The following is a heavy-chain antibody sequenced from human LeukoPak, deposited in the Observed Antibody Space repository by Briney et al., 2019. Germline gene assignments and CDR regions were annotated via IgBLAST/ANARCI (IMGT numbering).Heavy chain of an antibody. CDR1: GYTFTSYY. Sequence: ASVKVSCKASGYTFTSYYMHWVRQAPGQGLEWMGIINPSGGSTSYAQKFQGRVTMTRDTSISTAYMELSRLRSDDTAVYYCARVGYSGYDWDDYWGQGTLVTVSS. CDR2: INPSGGST. V-gene: IGHV1-46*01. CDR3: ARVGYSGYDWDDY. D-gene: IGHD5-12*01. J-gene: IGHJ4*02.